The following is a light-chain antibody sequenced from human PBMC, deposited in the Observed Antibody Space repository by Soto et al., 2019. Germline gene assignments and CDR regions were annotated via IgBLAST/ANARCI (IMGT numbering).Light chain of an antibody. Sequence: DVLMTKCQISLPVTLGQPASISCRSSQGLVHSDGNTYLSWFQQRPGQSPRRLIYKISNRDSGVPDRFSGSGSGTDFTLKSSRVEAEDIGVYYCMQGSHWPTTFGQGTKVDIK. V-gene: IGKV2-30*02. CDR2: KIS. J-gene: IGKJ1*01. CDR1: QGLVHSDGNTY. CDR3: MQGSHWPTT.